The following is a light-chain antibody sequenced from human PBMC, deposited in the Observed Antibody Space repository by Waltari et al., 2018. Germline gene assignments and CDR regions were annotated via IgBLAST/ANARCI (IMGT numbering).Light chain of an antibody. V-gene: IGKV1-39*01. CDR3: QQSYSSLYT. Sequence: DIQMTQSPSSLSASVGDRVTITCRASQSISTYLNWFQQKPGEAPKLLIYAASSLQGGVPSRFSGSGSVTDFTLTITSLQPEDFATYFCQQSYSSLYTFGQGTKLEI. J-gene: IGKJ2*01. CDR1: QSISTY. CDR2: AAS.